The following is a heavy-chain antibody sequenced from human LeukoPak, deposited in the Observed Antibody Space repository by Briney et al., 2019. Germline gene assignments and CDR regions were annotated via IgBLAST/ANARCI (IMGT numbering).Heavy chain of an antibody. J-gene: IGHJ5*02. V-gene: IGHV1-2*02. CDR1: GYSFTAYY. Sequence: ASVNVSCKASGYSFTAYYIFWVRQAPGQGLEWMGWIKPSSGDAKSAQKFQDRVTITRDSSINTVYMEVTRLTSDDTALYYCVRGGSGWFYNSLDPWGQGTLVTISS. CDR2: IKPSSGDA. CDR3: VRGGSGWFYNSLDP. D-gene: IGHD6-19*01.